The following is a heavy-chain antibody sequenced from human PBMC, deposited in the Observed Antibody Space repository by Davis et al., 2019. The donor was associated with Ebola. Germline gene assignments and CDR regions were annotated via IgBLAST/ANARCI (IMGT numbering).Heavy chain of an antibody. CDR2: IRSKAYGGTT. CDR1: GFTFGDYA. CDR3: TRDALPFGYSGYDSWGMDV. V-gene: IGHV3-49*04. J-gene: IGHJ6*02. Sequence: GGSLRLSCTASGFTFGDYAMSWVRQAPGKGLEWVGFIRSKAYGGTTEYAASVKGRFTISRDDSKSIAYLQMNSLKTEDTAVYYCTRDALPFGYSGYDSWGMDVWGQGTTVTVSS. D-gene: IGHD5-12*01.